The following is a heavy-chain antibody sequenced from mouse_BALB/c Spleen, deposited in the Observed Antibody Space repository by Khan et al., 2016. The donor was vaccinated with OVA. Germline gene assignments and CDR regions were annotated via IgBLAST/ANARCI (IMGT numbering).Heavy chain of an antibody. CDR3: TRSGYGIFAY. D-gene: IGHD2-1*01. J-gene: IGHJ3*01. V-gene: IGHV1S81*02. Sequence: QVRLQQSGAELVKPGASVRLSCKASGYTFTSYYLYWVKQRPGQGLEWIGDINPSNGGTNYNEKFKSKATLTVDKSSSTAYMQLNSLTSEDSAVYYCTRSGYGIFAYWGQGTLVTVSA. CDR2: INPSNGGT. CDR1: GYTFTSYY.